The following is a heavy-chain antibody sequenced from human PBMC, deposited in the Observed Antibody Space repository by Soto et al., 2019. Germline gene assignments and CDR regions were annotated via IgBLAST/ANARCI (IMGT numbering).Heavy chain of an antibody. J-gene: IGHJ5*02. CDR1: GDSVSSKTAT. CDR2: TYFRSKWYN. V-gene: IGHV6-1*01. D-gene: IGHD4-17*01. Sequence: SQTPSLTCAISGDSVSSKTATWDWIRQSPSGGLEWLVRTYFRSKWYNDYAVSVKSRIIINPDTSNNQFSLQLNSVTPEDTAVYFCAKGDNHGPKTDYAFDPWGQGIMVTVSS. CDR3: AKGDNHGPKTDYAFDP.